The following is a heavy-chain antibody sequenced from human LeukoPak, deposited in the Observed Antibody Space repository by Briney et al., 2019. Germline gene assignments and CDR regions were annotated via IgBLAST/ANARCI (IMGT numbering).Heavy chain of an antibody. CDR2: IYYSGST. J-gene: IGHJ4*02. CDR3: ARASLDYYDSSGFDY. V-gene: IGHV4-30-4*08. D-gene: IGHD3-22*01. Sequence: SETLSLTCAVYGGSFSGYYWSWIRQPPGKGLEWIGYIYYSGSTYYNPSLKSRVTISVDTSKNQFSLKLSSVTAADTAVYYCARASLDYYDSSGFDYWGQGTLVTVSS. CDR1: GGSFSGYY.